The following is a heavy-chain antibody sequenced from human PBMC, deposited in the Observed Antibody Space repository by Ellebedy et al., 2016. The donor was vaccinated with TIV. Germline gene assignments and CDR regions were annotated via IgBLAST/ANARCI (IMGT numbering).Heavy chain of an antibody. CDR3: AREGGSGSYYYYYYGMDV. J-gene: IGHJ6*02. CDR1: GFTFSSYW. Sequence: GESLKISCAASGFTFSSYWMSWVRQAPGKGLEWVANIKQDGSEKYYLDSVKGRFTISRDNAKNSLYLQMNSLRAEDTAVYDCAREGGSGSYYYYYYGMDVWGQGTTVTVSS. D-gene: IGHD3-10*01. V-gene: IGHV3-7*03. CDR2: IKQDGSEK.